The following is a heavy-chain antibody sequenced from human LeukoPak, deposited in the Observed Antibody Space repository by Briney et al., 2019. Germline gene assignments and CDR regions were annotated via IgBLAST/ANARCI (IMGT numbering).Heavy chain of an antibody. Sequence: ASVKVSCKASGYTFTRYGISWVRQAPGHGLGWMGWIRAYNGNTKYAKKRQGRVTMTTDTSTSSTYMELRSLRSDDTAVYYCARGPFTLTFGGPSLDYWGKGTLVTFSS. CDR2: IRAYNGNT. V-gene: IGHV1-18*04. J-gene: IGHJ4*02. D-gene: IGHD3-16*01. CDR1: GYTFTRYG. CDR3: ARGPFTLTFGGPSLDY.